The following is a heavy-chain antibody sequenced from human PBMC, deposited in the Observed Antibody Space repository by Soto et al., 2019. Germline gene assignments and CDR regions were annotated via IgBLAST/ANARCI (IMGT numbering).Heavy chain of an antibody. CDR2: ISYDGSNK. CDR3: AKDHVPTGAFDI. Sequence: GGSLRLSCAASGFTFSSYGMHWVRQAPGKGLEWVAVISYDGSNKYYADSVKGRFTISRDNSKNTLYLQMNSLRAEDTAVYYCAKDHVPTGAFDIWGQGTMVTVSS. D-gene: IGHD4-17*01. V-gene: IGHV3-30*18. J-gene: IGHJ3*02. CDR1: GFTFSSYG.